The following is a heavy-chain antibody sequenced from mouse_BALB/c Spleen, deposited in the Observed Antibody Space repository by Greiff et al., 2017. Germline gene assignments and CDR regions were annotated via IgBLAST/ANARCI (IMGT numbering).Heavy chain of an antibody. CDR3: ARGVILYYFDY. CDR2: ISYSGST. J-gene: IGHJ2*01. CDR1: GYSITSDYA. Sequence: EVQLQESGPGLVKPSQSLSLTCTVTGYSITSDYAWNWIRQFPGNKLEWMGYISYSGSTSYNPSLKSRISITRDTSKNQFFLQLNSVTTEDTATYYCARGVILYYFDYWGQGTTLTVSS. D-gene: IGHD2-13*01. V-gene: IGHV3-2*02.